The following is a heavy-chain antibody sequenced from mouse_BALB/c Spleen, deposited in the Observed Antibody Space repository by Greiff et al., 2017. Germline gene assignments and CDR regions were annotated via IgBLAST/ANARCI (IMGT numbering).Heavy chain of an antibody. V-gene: IGHV5-6*01. J-gene: IGHJ4*01. D-gene: IGHD2-14*01. CDR2: ISSGGSYT. CDR1: GFTFSSYG. Sequence: EVQLVESGGDLVKPGGSLKLSCAASGFTFSSYGMSWVRQTPDKRLEWVATISSGGSYTYYPDSVKGRFTISRDNAKNTLYLQMSSLKSEDTAMYYCARGYYRYPYAMDYWGQGTSVTVSS. CDR3: ARGYYRYPYAMDY.